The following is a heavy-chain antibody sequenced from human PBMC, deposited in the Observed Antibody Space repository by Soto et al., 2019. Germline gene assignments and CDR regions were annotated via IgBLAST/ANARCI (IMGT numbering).Heavy chain of an antibody. CDR1: GGSISSGDYY. CDR2: IYYSGST. V-gene: IGHV4-30-4*01. J-gene: IGHJ4*02. Sequence: QVQLQESGPGLVKPSQTLSLTCTVSGGSISSGDYYWSWIRQPPGKGLEWIGYIYYSGSTYYNPSLKSRVTISVDTSKNQFSLKLSSVTAADTAVYYCARGVLWFGEPGGYFDYWGQGTLVTVSS. CDR3: ARGVLWFGEPGGYFDY. D-gene: IGHD3-10*01.